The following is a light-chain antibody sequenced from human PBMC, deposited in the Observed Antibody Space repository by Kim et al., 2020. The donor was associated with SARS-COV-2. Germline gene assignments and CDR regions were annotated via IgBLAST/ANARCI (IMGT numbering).Light chain of an antibody. V-gene: IGLV6-57*02. CDR2: EDN. CDR3: QSYDSSNQKV. J-gene: IGLJ3*02. Sequence: KTVTISCTGSSGSIASNYVQWYQQRPGSAPTTVIYEDNQRPSGVPDRFSGSIDSSSNSASLTISGLKTEDEADYYCQSYDSSNQKVFGGGTQLTVL. CDR1: SGSIASNY.